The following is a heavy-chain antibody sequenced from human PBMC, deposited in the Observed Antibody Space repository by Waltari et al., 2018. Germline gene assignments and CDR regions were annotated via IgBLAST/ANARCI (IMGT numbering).Heavy chain of an antibody. D-gene: IGHD1-20*01. Sequence: EVQLLESGGDLVQPGGSLRLPLSASGIHFTNSSINWVRLAPGTGLGWVSAISVSDGTYYADSVKGRFTISRDTSKNTVYLQMNGLRAEDTAVYYCATPFYNWDDPLHSWGQGTLVTVSS. CDR2: ISVSDGT. V-gene: IGHV3-23*01. CDR3: ATPFYNWDDPLHS. CDR1: GIHFTNSS. J-gene: IGHJ4*02.